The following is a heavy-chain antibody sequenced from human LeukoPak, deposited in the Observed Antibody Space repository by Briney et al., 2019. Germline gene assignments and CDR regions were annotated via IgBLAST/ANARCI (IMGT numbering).Heavy chain of an antibody. V-gene: IGHV1-2*06. Sequence: ASVKVSCKASGYTFTGYYMHWVRQAPGQGLEWMGRINPNSGGTNYAQKFQGRVTMTRDTSISTAYMELGRLRSDDTAVYYCARGRKSSYSSGQSFDYWGQGTLVTVSS. D-gene: IGHD6-19*01. CDR2: INPNSGGT. CDR3: ARGRKSSYSSGQSFDY. CDR1: GYTFTGYY. J-gene: IGHJ4*02.